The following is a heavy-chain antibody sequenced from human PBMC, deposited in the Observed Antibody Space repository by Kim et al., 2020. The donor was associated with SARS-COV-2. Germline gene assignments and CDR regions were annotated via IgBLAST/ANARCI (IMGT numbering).Heavy chain of an antibody. V-gene: IGHV4-39*01. Sequence: SETLSLTCTVSGGSISSSSYYWGWIRQPPGKGLEWIGSIYYSGSTYYNPSLKSRVTISVDTSKNQFSLKLSSVTAADTAVYYCASPLGDGSGPFFQVYWGQGTLVTVSS. CDR2: IYYSGST. D-gene: IGHD3-10*01. CDR3: ASPLGDGSGPFFQVY. J-gene: IGHJ4*02. CDR1: GGSISSSSYY.